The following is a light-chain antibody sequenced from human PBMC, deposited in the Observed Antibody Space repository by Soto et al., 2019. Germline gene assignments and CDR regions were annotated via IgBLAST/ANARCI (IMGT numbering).Light chain of an antibody. CDR2: WAS. CDR1: QSVLYSSNNKNY. CDR3: QQYYSTPLT. V-gene: IGKV4-1*01. Sequence: DIVMTQSPDSLAESLGDRATINCKSSQSVLYSSNNKNYLAWYQQKPGQPPKLLIYWASTRESGVPDRFSGSGSGTDFTLIISSLQAEDVAVYYCQQYYSTPLTFGGGTKVEIK. J-gene: IGKJ4*01.